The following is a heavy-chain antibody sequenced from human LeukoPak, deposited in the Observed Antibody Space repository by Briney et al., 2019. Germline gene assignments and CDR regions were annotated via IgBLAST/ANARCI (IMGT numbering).Heavy chain of an antibody. Sequence: ASVKVSCKASGYTFTSYGISWVRQAPGQGLEWMGWISAYNGNTNYAQKLQGRVTMTTDTSTSTAYMELRSLRSDDTAVYYCARVISSMWLASFDYWGQGTLVTVSS. CDR3: ARVISSMWLASFDY. D-gene: IGHD5-12*01. V-gene: IGHV1-18*01. J-gene: IGHJ4*02. CDR2: ISAYNGNT. CDR1: GYTFTSYG.